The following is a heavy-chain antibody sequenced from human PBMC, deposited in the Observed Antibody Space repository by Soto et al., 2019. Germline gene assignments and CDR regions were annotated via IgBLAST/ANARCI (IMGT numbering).Heavy chain of an antibody. CDR2: ISSSSSTI. Sequence: PGGSLRLSCAASGFTFSSYSMNWVRQAPGKGLEWVSYISSSSSTIYYADSVKGRFTISRDNAKNSLYLQMNSLRAEDTAVYYCARVQEVTIFGVVSPQFDYWGQGTLVTVSS. CDR1: GFTFSSYS. V-gene: IGHV3-48*01. J-gene: IGHJ4*02. D-gene: IGHD3-3*01. CDR3: ARVQEVTIFGVVSPQFDY.